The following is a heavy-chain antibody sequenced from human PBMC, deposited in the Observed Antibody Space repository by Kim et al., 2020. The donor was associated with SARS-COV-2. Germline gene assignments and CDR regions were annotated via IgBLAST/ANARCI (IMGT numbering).Heavy chain of an antibody. V-gene: IGHV4-61*01. CDR2: IYYSGST. CDR1: GGSVSSGSYY. D-gene: IGHD3-22*01. CDR3: AREGYYDSSGIFDY. J-gene: IGHJ4*01. Sequence: SETLSLTCTVSGGSVSSGSYYWSWIRQPPGKGLEWIGYIYYSGSTNYNPSLKSRVTISVDTSKNQFSLKLSSVTAADTAVYYCAREGYYDSSGIFDYWG.